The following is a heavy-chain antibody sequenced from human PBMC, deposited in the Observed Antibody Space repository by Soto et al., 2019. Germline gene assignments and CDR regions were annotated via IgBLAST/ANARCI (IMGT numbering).Heavy chain of an antibody. CDR3: ARVTRMATVTTLYYFDY. D-gene: IGHD4-17*01. CDR2: MNPNSGNT. V-gene: IGHV1-8*01. J-gene: IGHJ4*02. Sequence: ASVKVSCKASGYTFTSYDINWVRQATGQGLEWMGWMNPNSGNTGYAQKFQGRVTMTRNTSISTAYMELSSLRSEDTAVYYCARVTRMATVTTLYYFDYWGQGTLVTAPQ. CDR1: GYTFTSYD.